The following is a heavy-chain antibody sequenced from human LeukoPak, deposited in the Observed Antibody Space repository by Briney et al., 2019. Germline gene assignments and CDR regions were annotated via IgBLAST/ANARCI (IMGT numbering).Heavy chain of an antibody. V-gene: IGHV4-59*01. J-gene: IGHJ3*02. D-gene: IGHD4-17*01. CDR1: GFTFSNAW. CDR3: ARDYGDQYDAFDI. CDR2: IYYSGST. Sequence: PGGSLRLSCAASGFTFSNAWMSWVRQAPGKGLEWVGYIYYSGSTNYNPSLKSRVTISVDTSKNQFSLKLSSVTAADTAVYYCARDYGDQYDAFDIWGQGTMVTVSS.